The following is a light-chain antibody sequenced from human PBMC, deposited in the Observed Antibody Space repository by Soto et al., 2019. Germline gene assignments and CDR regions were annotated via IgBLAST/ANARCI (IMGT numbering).Light chain of an antibody. CDR2: DAS. J-gene: IGKJ3*01. V-gene: IGKV3-11*01. Sequence: EIVLTQSPATLSLSPGERATLSCRARQSVSSYLAWYQQKPGQAPRLLIYDASNRATGIPARFSGSGSGTDFTLTISSLEPEDFAVYYCQQRSNLFGPGTKVDI. CDR3: QQRSNL. CDR1: QSVSSY.